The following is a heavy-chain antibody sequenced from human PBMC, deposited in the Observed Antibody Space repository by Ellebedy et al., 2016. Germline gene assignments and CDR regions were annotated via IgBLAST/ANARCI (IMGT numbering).Heavy chain of an antibody. J-gene: IGHJ4*02. V-gene: IGHV3-9*01. CDR1: GLPFSSYA. D-gene: IGHD6-19*01. Sequence: SLKISCAASGLPFSSYALHWVRQAPGKGLEWVSGISWNSAAIGYGDSVKGRFTISRDNSKNTLHLQMNSLRAEDTAVYFCARDRGYSSGSRWFDYWGQGTLVTVSS. CDR2: ISWNSAAI. CDR3: ARDRGYSSGSRWFDY.